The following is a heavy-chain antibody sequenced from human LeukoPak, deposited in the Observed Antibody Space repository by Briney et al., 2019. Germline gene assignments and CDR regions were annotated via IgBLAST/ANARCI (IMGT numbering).Heavy chain of an antibody. V-gene: IGHV4-34*01. Sequence: SETLSLTCAVYGGSFSGYYCRWIRQPPGKGLEWIGEINYSGSSNSNPSLKSRSTISVDTPKTQFSLKLSSVTAADPAVYYCATRGFWATNRFDYSGQGTLVTVSS. CDR1: GGSFSGYY. J-gene: IGHJ4*02. CDR2: INYSGSS. CDR3: ATRGFWATNRFDY. D-gene: IGHD3-3*01.